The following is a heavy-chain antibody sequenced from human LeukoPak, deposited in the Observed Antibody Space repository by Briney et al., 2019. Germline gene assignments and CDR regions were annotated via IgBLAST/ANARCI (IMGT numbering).Heavy chain of an antibody. J-gene: IGHJ3*02. D-gene: IGHD3-22*01. V-gene: IGHV5-51*01. CDR1: GFTFTSYW. CDR3: ARPYYDSSGYFHFDI. Sequence: GGSLRLSCAASGFTFTSYWIGWVRQMPGKGLEWMGIIYPGDSDTRYSPSFQGQVTISADKSISTAYLQWSSLKASDTAMYYCARPYYDSSGYFHFDIWGQGTMVTVSS. CDR2: IYPGDSDT.